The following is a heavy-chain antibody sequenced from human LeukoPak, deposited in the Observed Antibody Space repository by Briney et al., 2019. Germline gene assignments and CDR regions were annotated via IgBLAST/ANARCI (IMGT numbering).Heavy chain of an antibody. V-gene: IGHV3-23*01. CDR3: AKKRARGLPQSQRRIDYFGMDV. CDR2: LSATGSYA. D-gene: IGHD6-25*01. J-gene: IGHJ6*02. CDR1: GFTFSGFP. Sequence: GGSLRIAWAASGFTFSGFPMSWVRLAPGKGREWVAGLSATGSYALYGDSVKGRFIISRDNSRNTVCLQMNSERGEGTAIYVGAKKRARGLPQSQRRIDYFGMDVWGRGTTVSVSS.